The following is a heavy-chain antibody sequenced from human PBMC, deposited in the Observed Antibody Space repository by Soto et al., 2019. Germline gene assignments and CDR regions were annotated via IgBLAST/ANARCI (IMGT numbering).Heavy chain of an antibody. CDR3: VRAAGYSGNDYVYYYGMDV. V-gene: IGHV3-33*01. D-gene: IGHD5-12*01. CDR2: VWYDGGNK. J-gene: IGHJ6*02. CDR1: GFTFRNYG. Sequence: QVQLVESGGGVVQPGRSLRLSCAASGFTFRNYGMHWVRQAPAKGLEWVALVWYDGGNKNYVDSVKGRFTISRDNSKNTLYLQMISMRDDDTAVYYCVRAAGYSGNDYVYYYGMDVWGQGTTVTVSS.